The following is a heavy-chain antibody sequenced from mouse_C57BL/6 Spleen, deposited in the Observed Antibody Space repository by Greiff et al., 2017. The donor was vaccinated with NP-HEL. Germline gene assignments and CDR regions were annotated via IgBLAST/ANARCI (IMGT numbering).Heavy chain of an antibody. CDR2: ILPGSGST. V-gene: IGHV1-9*01. CDR3: ARRAVVPTGDFAY. CDR1: GYTFTGYW. J-gene: IGHJ3*01. D-gene: IGHD1-1*01. Sequence: VQLQQSGAELMKPGASVKLSCKATGYTFTGYWIEWVKQRPGHGLEWIGEILPGSGSTNYNEKFKGKATFTADTSSNTAYMQLSSLTTEDSAIYYCARRAVVPTGDFAYWGQGTLVTVSA.